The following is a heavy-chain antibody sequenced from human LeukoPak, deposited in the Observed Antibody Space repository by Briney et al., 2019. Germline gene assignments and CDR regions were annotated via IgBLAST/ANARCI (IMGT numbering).Heavy chain of an antibody. Sequence: ASVKVSCKASGYTFTSYDIYWVRQATGQGLEWMGWMNPNSGNTGYAQKFQGRVTMARNTSISTAYMELSSLRSEDTAVYYCARGRGTLIAAAGTSFDPWGQGTLVTVSS. CDR3: ARGRGTLIAAAGTSFDP. V-gene: IGHV1-8*01. D-gene: IGHD6-13*01. CDR1: GYTFTSYD. J-gene: IGHJ5*02. CDR2: MNPNSGNT.